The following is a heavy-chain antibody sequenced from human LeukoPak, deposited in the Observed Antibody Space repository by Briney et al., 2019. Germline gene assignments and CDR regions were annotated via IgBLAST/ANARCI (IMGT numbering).Heavy chain of an antibody. J-gene: IGHJ4*02. CDR2: IKEDGSEK. Sequence: GGSLRLSCAASGFTFSNYFMSWVRQAPGKGLEWVANIKEDGSEKYYVDSVKGRFTISRDNAKNSLYLEMNSLRAEDTAVYFCARDDSTGYYYLDGWDQGTLVTVSS. CDR3: ARDDSTGYYYLDG. V-gene: IGHV3-7*05. D-gene: IGHD3-22*01. CDR1: GFTFSNYF.